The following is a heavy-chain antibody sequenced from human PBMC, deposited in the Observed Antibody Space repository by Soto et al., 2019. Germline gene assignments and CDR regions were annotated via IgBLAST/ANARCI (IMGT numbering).Heavy chain of an antibody. Sequence: QLQLQESGPGLVKPSETLSLTCSVSGGSIDSSDFYWLWIRQPPGGGLEWIGRTYYRRNTYYNSSLRSRGTLSVDTSKNQFSLRLSSVTAADTAVYYCARHGHWAPLDDWGQGTLVTVSS. CDR2: TYYRRNT. D-gene: IGHD3-16*01. J-gene: IGHJ4*02. CDR1: GGSIDSSDFY. CDR3: ARHGHWAPLDD. V-gene: IGHV4-39*01.